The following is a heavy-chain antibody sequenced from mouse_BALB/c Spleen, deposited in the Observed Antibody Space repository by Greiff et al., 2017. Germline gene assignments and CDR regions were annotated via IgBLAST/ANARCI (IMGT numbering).Heavy chain of an antibody. CDR3: APFYDGYN. CDR1: GYTFTDYV. CDR2: IYPGSGST. D-gene: IGHD2-3*01. J-gene: IGHJ4*01. V-gene: IGHV1-77*01. Sequence: VKLVESGPELVKPGASVKMSCKASGYTFTDYVISWVKQRTGQGLEWIGEIYPGSGSTYYNEKFKGKATLTADKSSNTAYMQLSSLTSEDSAVYFCAPFYDGYNWGQGTSVTVSS.